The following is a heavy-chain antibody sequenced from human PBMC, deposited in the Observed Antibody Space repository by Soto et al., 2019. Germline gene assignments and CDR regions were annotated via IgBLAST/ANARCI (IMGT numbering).Heavy chain of an antibody. D-gene: IGHD4-17*01. CDR1: GFTFSNYW. CDR3: ARAYGGNPALFDP. J-gene: IGHJ5*02. CDR2: IYTGGST. Sequence: QPGGSLRLSCAASGFTFSNYWMNWVRQAPGKGLEWVSVIYTGGSTYYADSVKGRFTFSRDNSKNTLYLQMNSLRAEDTAVYYCARAYGGNPALFDPWGQGTLVTVSS. V-gene: IGHV3-53*01.